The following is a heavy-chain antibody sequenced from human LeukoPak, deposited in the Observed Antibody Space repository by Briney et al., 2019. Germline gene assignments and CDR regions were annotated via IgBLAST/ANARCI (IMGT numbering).Heavy chain of an antibody. D-gene: IGHD2-2*01. CDR3: ARDPGVVIPAASPFDY. V-gene: IGHV1-18*01. J-gene: IGHJ4*02. CDR2: ISAYNGNT. Sequence: ASVKVSCKASGGTFSSYAISWVRQAPGQGLEWMGWISAYNGNTNYAQKLQGRVTMTTDTSTSTAYMELRSLRSDDTAVYYCARDPGVVIPAASPFDYWGQGTLVTVSS. CDR1: GGTFSSYA.